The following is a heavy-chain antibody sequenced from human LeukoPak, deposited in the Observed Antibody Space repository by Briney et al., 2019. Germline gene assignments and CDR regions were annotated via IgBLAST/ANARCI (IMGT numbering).Heavy chain of an antibody. D-gene: IGHD3-9*01. CDR3: ARVRGGYYDILTGYPEQRNAFDI. CDR2: INSDGSST. CDR1: GFTFSSYW. Sequence: PGGSLRLSCAASGFTFSSYWMHCVRQAPGKGLVWVSRINSDGSSTSYADSVKGRFTISRDNAKNTLYLQMNSLRAEDTAVYYCARVRGGYYDILTGYPEQRNAFDIWGQGTMVTVSS. V-gene: IGHV3-74*01. J-gene: IGHJ3*02.